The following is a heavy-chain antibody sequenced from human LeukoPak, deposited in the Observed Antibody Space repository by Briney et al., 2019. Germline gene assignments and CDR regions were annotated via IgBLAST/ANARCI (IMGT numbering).Heavy chain of an antibody. J-gene: IGHJ5*02. D-gene: IGHD6-13*01. V-gene: IGHV1-8*03. Sequence: ASVKVSCKASGYTFTSYDINWVRQATGQGLEWMGWMNPNSGNTGYAQKFQGRVTITRNTSISTAYMELSSLRSEDTAVYYCARVPSRNWRIAAAGTRNWFDPWGQGTLVTVSS. CDR1: GYTFTSYD. CDR2: MNPNSGNT. CDR3: ARVPSRNWRIAAAGTRNWFDP.